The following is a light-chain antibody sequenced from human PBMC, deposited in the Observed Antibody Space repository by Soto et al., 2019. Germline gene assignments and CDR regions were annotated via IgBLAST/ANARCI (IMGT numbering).Light chain of an antibody. J-gene: IGKJ2*01. V-gene: IGKV4-1*01. Sequence: DIVMTQSPDSLAVSLGERATINCRSSQSVLYSSNNKNYLAWYQQKPGQPPKLLIYWASTRESGVPDRFSGSGSGTDFTLTISSLQAEDVAVYYCQQYYGTKYTFGRGTMLEIK. CDR3: QQYYGTKYT. CDR1: QSVLYSSNNKNY. CDR2: WAS.